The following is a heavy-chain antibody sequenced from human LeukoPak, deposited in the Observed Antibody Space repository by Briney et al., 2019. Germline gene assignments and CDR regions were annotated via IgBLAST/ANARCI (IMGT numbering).Heavy chain of an antibody. CDR2: MWYDESSK. V-gene: IGHV3-33*01. CDR3: ARDTRKGDLDY. Sequence: GGSLRLSCEASGFTFNNYGLHWVRQAPGKRLEWVTVMWYDESSKSYADSVMGRFTISRDNSKNTLYLQMNSLRADDTALYYCARDTRKGDLDYWGQGTLVTVSS. J-gene: IGHJ4*02. D-gene: IGHD3-16*01. CDR1: GFTFNNYG.